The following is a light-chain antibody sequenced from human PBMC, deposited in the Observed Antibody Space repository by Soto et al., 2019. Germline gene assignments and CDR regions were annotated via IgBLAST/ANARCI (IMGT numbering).Light chain of an antibody. V-gene: IGKV3-20*01. CDR2: GTS. J-gene: IGKJ1*01. CDR1: QGVSSNY. CDR3: QQYGSSPQT. Sequence: EFVITQSTGSLCLSQGARACLSCRASQGVSSNYLAWYQQTARQAPRLLFYGTSRATGIPDRFSGSGSGTDFTLTISRLEPEDIAVYYCQQYGSSPQTFGQGTKVDIK.